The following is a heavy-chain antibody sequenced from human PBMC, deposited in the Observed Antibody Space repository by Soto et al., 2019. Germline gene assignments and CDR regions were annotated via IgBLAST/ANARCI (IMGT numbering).Heavy chain of an antibody. CDR3: VSAAGIYNWFDP. J-gene: IGHJ5*02. V-gene: IGHV1-69*13. Sequence: ASVKVSFKASGGTFSSYAISWVRQAPGQGLEWMGGIIPIFGTANYAQKFQGRVTITADESTSTAYMELSSLRSEDTAVYYCVSAAGIYNWFDPWGQGTLVTVSS. CDR2: IIPIFGTA. D-gene: IGHD6-13*01. CDR1: GGTFSSYA.